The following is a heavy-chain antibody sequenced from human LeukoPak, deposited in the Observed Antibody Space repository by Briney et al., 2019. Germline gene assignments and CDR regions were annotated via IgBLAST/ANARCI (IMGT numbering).Heavy chain of an antibody. CDR2: IIPILGIA. J-gene: IGHJ4*02. Sequence: GSSVKVSCKASGGTFSSYAISWVRQAPGQGLEWMGRIIPILGIANYAQKSQGRVTITADKSTSTAYMELSSLRSEDTAVYYCARAVNWNDSGHDYWGQGTLVTVSS. V-gene: IGHV1-69*04. CDR1: GGTFSSYA. CDR3: ARAVNWNDSGHDY. D-gene: IGHD1-20*01.